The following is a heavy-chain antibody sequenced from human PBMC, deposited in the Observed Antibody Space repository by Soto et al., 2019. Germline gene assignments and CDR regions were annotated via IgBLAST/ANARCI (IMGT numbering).Heavy chain of an antibody. CDR2: SIPIFGTA. CDR3: ARGCGYSGDGDYYYFDIDV. Sequence: ASVKVSCKGTGGTLNNYPINWVRQPPGQGLEWVGGSIPIFGTANYAQKFQGRVTISVDESTSTAYMERRSLKSEDTDVCSCARGCGYSGDGDYYYFDIDVWGQGSTVTVSS. CDR1: GGTLNNYP. D-gene: IGHD5-12*01. J-gene: IGHJ6*02. V-gene: IGHV1-69*13.